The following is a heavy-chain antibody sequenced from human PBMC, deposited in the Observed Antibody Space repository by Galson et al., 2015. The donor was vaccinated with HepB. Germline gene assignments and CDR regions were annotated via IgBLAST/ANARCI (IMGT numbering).Heavy chain of an antibody. CDR1: GYSISSGYY. D-gene: IGHD4-17*01. V-gene: IGHV4-38-2*02. J-gene: IGHJ6*02. CDR2: IYHSGST. CDR3: AREDNGDYVTYYYGMDV. Sequence: ETLSLTCTVSGYSISSGYYWGWIRQPPGKGLEWIGSIYHSGSTYYNPSLKSRVTISVDTSKNQFSLKLSSVTAADTAVYYCAREDNGDYVTYYYGMDVWGQGTTVTVSS.